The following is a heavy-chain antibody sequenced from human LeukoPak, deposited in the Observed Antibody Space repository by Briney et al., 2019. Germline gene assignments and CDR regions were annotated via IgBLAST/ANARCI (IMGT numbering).Heavy chain of an antibody. V-gene: IGHV3-43D*03. D-gene: IGHD3-10*01. CDR2: ISWDGGST. Sequence: GGSLRLSCAASGFTFDDYATHWVRQAPGKGLEWVSLISWDGGSTYYADSVKGRFTISRDNSKNSLYLQMNSLRAEDTAVYYCARDVAPIYYYGSGNLDYWGQGTLVTVSS. CDR1: GFTFDDYA. J-gene: IGHJ4*02. CDR3: ARDVAPIYYYGSGNLDY.